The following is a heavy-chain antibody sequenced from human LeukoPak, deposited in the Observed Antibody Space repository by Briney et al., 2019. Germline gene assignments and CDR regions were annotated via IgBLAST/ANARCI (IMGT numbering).Heavy chain of an antibody. Sequence: PGGSLRLSCAASGFTFSSYAMHWVPQAPGKGLEWVSVISYDGSNKYYAGFVKGRFTISSDNSKNTLYLQMNSLRAEDTAVYYCARGTPSSSGWLYYGMDVWGQGTTVTVSS. J-gene: IGHJ6*02. CDR1: GFTFSSYA. CDR2: ISYDGSNK. V-gene: IGHV3-30-3*01. D-gene: IGHD6-19*01. CDR3: ARGTPSSSGWLYYGMDV.